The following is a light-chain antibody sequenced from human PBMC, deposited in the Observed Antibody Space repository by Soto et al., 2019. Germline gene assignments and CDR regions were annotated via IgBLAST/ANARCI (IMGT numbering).Light chain of an antibody. J-gene: IGKJ1*01. V-gene: IGKV1-17*01. CDR1: QGIRND. Sequence: DIQMTQSPSSLSASVGDRVTITCRASQGIRNDVGWYQQRQGKAPKRLIYAASSLQIGVPSRFSGSGSGTESTLTISSLQPEDFATYYCLQHNSYPWTFGQGTKVEIK. CDR2: AAS. CDR3: LQHNSYPWT.